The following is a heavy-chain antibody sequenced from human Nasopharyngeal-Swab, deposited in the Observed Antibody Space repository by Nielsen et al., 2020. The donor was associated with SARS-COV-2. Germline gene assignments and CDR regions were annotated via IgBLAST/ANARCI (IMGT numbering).Heavy chain of an antibody. CDR1: DYSLSSGYY. D-gene: IGHD3-3*01. V-gene: IGHV4-38-2*02. Sequence: SETLSLTCTVSDYSLSSGYYWGWLRQPPGKGLEWIGSIYHRGSTYDNPSLQSRVTISVDTSNNQFSLKLISVTAADTAVYYCARSVGDFWSGYYINFYMDVWGKGTTVTVSS. J-gene: IGHJ6*03. CDR3: ARSVGDFWSGYYINFYMDV. CDR2: IYHRGST.